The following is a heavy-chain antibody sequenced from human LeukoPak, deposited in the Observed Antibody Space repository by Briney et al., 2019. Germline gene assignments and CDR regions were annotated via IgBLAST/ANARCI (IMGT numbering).Heavy chain of an antibody. J-gene: IGHJ5*02. CDR1: GFTFSSYA. CDR3: AQSRGGWFDP. Sequence: GGSLRLSCAASGFTFSSYAMGWVRQGPGEGLDWVSTITGSGTNTYYADSVKGWFTISRDNSKNTLYLQMNSLRAEDTAIYYCAQSRGGWFDPWGQGTLVTVSS. D-gene: IGHD3-16*01. V-gene: IGHV3-23*01. CDR2: ITGSGTNT.